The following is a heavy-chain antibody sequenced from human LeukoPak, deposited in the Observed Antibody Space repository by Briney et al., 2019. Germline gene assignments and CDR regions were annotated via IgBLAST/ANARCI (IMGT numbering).Heavy chain of an antibody. CDR2: IYYSGST. V-gene: IGHV4-59*01. J-gene: IGHJ4*02. CDR1: GGSISSYY. CDR3: ARLFPSWYGPRYFDY. D-gene: IGHD6-13*01. Sequence: SETLSLTCTVSGGSISSYYWSWIRQPPGKGLEWIGYIYYSGSTNYNPSLKSRVTISIDTSKNQFSLKLSSVIAADTAVYYCARLFPSWYGPRYFDYWGQGTLVTVSS.